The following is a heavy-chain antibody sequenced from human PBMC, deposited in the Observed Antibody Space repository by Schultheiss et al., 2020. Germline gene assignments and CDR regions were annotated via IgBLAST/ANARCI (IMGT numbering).Heavy chain of an antibody. CDR1: GGTFSSYA. D-gene: IGHD3-3*01. CDR3: ARGGDFWSGYYTFDY. J-gene: IGHJ4*02. Sequence: GSVKVSCKASGGTFSSYAISWVRQAPGQGLEWMGWISAYNGNTNYAQKFQGRVTMTRDTSISTAYMELSRLRSDDTAVYYCARGGDFWSGYYTFDYWGQGTLVTVSS. V-gene: IGHV1-18*01. CDR2: ISAYNGNT.